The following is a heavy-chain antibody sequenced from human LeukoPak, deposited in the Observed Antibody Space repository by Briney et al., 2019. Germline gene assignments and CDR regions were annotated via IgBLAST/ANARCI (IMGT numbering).Heavy chain of an antibody. CDR2: ISYDGSIK. V-gene: IGHV3-30*03. CDR3: AREGCSYGFDY. D-gene: IGHD5-18*01. Sequence: GRSLRLSCAASGITFTIYGMHWVRQAPGKGLEWVALISYDGSIKYCADSVKGRFTISRDNSKNTLYLQMNSLRPEDTAVYFCAREGCSYGFDYWGQGALVTVSS. J-gene: IGHJ4*02. CDR1: GITFTIYG.